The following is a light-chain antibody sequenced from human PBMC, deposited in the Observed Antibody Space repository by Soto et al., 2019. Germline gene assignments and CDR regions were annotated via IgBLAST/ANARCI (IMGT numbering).Light chain of an antibody. CDR1: QSISIY. CDR3: QQSYSTSIT. CDR2: AAS. V-gene: IGKV1-39*01. Sequence: DIEMTQSPSTLSSSVGDRATITCRASQSISIYLNWYQQKPGKAPKLLIYAASSLHTGIPSRFDGSGSGTDFTLTINNLQPEDFATYYCQQSYSTSITFGQGTRLDIK. J-gene: IGKJ5*01.